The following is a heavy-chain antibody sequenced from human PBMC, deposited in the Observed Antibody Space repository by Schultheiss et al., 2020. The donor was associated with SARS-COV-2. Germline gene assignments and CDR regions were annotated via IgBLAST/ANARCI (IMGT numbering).Heavy chain of an antibody. J-gene: IGHJ6*02. V-gene: IGHV4-59*01. D-gene: IGHD3-16*01. CDR2: VRLSGST. Sequence: SETLPLTCTVSGGSISSYYWSWIRQPPGKGLEWIGYVRLSGSTDYNPSLRSRVTISVDTSKNQFSLRLTSVTAADTAVYYCARDAGLTPTGGRGMDVWGQGTTVTVSS. CDR3: ARDAGLTPTGGRGMDV. CDR1: GGSISSYY.